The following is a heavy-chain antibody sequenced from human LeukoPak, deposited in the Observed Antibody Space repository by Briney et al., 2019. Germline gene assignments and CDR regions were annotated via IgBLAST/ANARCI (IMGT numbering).Heavy chain of an antibody. V-gene: IGHV4-59*08. Sequence: PSETLPLTCTVSGGSISSYYWSWIRQPPGKGLEWIGYIYYSGSTNYNPSLKSRVTISVDTSKNQFSLKLSSVTAADTAVYYCARHAGGSPPLYGMDVWGQGTTVTVSS. CDR2: IYYSGST. CDR1: GGSISSYY. J-gene: IGHJ6*02. D-gene: IGHD1-26*01. CDR3: ARHAGGSPPLYGMDV.